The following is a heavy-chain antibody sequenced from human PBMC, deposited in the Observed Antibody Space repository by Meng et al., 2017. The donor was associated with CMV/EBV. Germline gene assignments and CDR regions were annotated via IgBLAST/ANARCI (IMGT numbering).Heavy chain of an antibody. CDR3: ARTLQARYCSSTSCYKYGMDV. J-gene: IGHJ6*02. V-gene: IGHV4-34*01. CDR2: INHSGST. Sequence: SETLSLTCAAYGGSFSGYYWSWFRQPPGKGLEWIGEINHSGSTNYNPSLKSRVTISVDTSKNQFSLTLSSVTAADTAVYYCARTLQARYCSSTSCYKYGMDVWGQGTTVTVSS. D-gene: IGHD2-2*01. CDR1: GGSFSGYY.